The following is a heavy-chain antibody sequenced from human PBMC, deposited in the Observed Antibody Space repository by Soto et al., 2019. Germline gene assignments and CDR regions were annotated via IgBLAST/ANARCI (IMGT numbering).Heavy chain of an antibody. CDR1: GGSISGYY. CDR3: TRDGDGRMTTNPYYYYGMDV. J-gene: IGHJ6*02. D-gene: IGHD2-21*02. CDR2: VYYSGGA. V-gene: IGHV4-59*01. Sequence: SETLSLTCTVSGGSISGYYWSWIRQPPGKGPEWIGNVYYSGGAKYNPSVKRRVSISVDTSKNQFSLNLSSVTAADTAVYYCTRDGDGRMTTNPYYYYGMDVWGPGITVTVSS.